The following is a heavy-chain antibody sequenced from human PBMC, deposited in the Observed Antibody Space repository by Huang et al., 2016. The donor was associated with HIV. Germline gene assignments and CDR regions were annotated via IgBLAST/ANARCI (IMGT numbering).Heavy chain of an antibody. J-gene: IGHJ4*02. CDR3: ARRYNSRRDY. CDR1: GGSFSGYY. CDR2: INHSGNT. Sequence: QVQLEQWGAGLLKASETLSLTCAVYGGSFSGYYWNWLRQAPGKGLEWVGEINHSGNTNYTQSLKSRVNMSVDTSKSQFSLYLTSLSAADTGTYFCARRYNSRRDYWGRGTLVTVNS. V-gene: IGHV4-34*02. D-gene: IGHD3-22*01.